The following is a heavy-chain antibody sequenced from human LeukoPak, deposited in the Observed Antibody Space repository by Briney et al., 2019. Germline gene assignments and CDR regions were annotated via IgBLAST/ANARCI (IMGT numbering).Heavy chain of an antibody. J-gene: IGHJ4*02. CDR3: ARGGSSSYLVKYFDY. D-gene: IGHD3-22*01. Sequence: SETLSLTCTVSGGSISSGSYYWSWIRQPAGKGLEWIGRIYTSGSTNYNPSLKSRVTISVDTSKNQFSLKLSSVTAADTAVYYCARGGSSSYLVKYFDYWGQGTLVTVSS. CDR1: GGSISSGSYY. V-gene: IGHV4-61*02. CDR2: IYTSGST.